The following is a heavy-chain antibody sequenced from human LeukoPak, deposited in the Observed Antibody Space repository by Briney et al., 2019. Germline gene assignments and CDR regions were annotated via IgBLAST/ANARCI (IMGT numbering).Heavy chain of an antibody. D-gene: IGHD4-17*01. CDR3: AILLGDYGTFDY. CDR2: IIPILGIA. V-gene: IGHV1-69*02. CDR1: GGTFSSYT. J-gene: IGHJ4*02. Sequence: SVKVSCKASGGTFSSYTISWVREAPGQGLEWMGRIIPILGIANYAQKFQGRVTITADKSTSTAYMELSSLRSEDTAVYYCAILLGDYGTFDYWGQGTLVTVSS.